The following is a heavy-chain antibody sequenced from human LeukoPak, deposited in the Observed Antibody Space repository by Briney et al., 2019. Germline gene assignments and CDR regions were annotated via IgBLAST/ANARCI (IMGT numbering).Heavy chain of an antibody. D-gene: IGHD4-17*01. Sequence: GGSLRLSCAASGFTFSSYGMHWVRQAPGKGLEWVAVISYDGSNKYYADSVKGRFTISRDNSKNTLYLQMNSLRAEDTAVYYCARDLTVTTGLDYWGQGTLVTVSS. V-gene: IGHV3-30*03. J-gene: IGHJ4*02. CDR1: GFTFSSYG. CDR2: ISYDGSNK. CDR3: ARDLTVTTGLDY.